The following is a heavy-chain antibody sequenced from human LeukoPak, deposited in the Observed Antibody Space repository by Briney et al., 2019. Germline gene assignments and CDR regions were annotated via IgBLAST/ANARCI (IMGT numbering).Heavy chain of an antibody. J-gene: IGHJ4*02. CDR1: GYSFTSYW. Sequence: GESLKISCKGSGYSFTSYWIGWVRQMPGKDLEWMGVIYPGDSDTRYSPSFQGQVTISADKSISTAYLQWSSLKASDTAMYYCARHADPDYYDSSGYGFDYWGQGTLVTVSS. D-gene: IGHD3-22*01. CDR3: ARHADPDYYDSSGYGFDY. V-gene: IGHV5-51*01. CDR2: IYPGDSDT.